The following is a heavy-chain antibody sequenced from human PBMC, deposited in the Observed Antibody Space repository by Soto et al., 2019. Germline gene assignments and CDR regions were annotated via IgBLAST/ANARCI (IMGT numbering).Heavy chain of an antibody. V-gene: IGHV1-18*01. CDR3: ARFHSGSYFSYYGMDV. CDR2: ISAYNGNT. Sequence: ASVNVSCKPSGYTFTHYGIIWVRQPPRQGLEWMGWISAYNGNTNYAQNLQDTVTMTTDTSTSTAYMEPRRLQSGDPARYYFARFHSGSYFSYYGMDVWGQGTTVTVSS. CDR1: GYTFTHYG. J-gene: IGHJ6*02. D-gene: IGHD1-26*01.